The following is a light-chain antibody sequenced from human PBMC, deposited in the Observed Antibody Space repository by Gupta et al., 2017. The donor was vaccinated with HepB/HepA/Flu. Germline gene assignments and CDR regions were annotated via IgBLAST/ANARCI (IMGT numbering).Light chain of an antibody. CDR1: NIGSKS. V-gene: IGLV3-21*03. Sequence: SSVLTQPPSVSVAPGKTARITCVGTNIGSKSVHWYQQKPAQAPVLVVYDDSDRLSGIPERFSGSNSGTTATLTISRVEAGDEADYYCQVWDSSSDNPVFGGGTKLTVL. CDR3: QVWDSSSDNPV. J-gene: IGLJ3*02. CDR2: DDS.